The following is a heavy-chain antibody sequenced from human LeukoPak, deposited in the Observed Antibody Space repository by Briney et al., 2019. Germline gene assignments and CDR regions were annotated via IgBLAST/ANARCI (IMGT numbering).Heavy chain of an antibody. CDR3: AADGEIQLGFDY. D-gene: IGHD5-18*01. CDR1: GFSFSNYW. J-gene: IGHJ4*02. Sequence: PGGSLRLSCAASGFSFSNYWMNWVGQAPGKGLEWVANIKQDGSEKYYVDSVKGRFTISRDNAKNSLYLQMNSLRAEDTAVYYCAADGEIQLGFDYWGQGTLVTVSS. V-gene: IGHV3-7*03. CDR2: IKQDGSEK.